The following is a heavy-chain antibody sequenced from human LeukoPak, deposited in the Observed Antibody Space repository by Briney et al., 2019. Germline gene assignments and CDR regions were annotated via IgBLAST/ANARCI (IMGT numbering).Heavy chain of an antibody. Sequence: PGGSLRLSCEASGFTFKAYWMGWVRQAPGTGLEWVANIQQDGSEKNYVDSVKGRFTISRDNARSSLYLEMNSLRAEDTAVYYCARLRYTYGKNFDYWGQGTLVTVSS. CDR1: GFTFKAYW. J-gene: IGHJ4*02. CDR3: ARLRYTYGKNFDY. V-gene: IGHV3-7*01. CDR2: IQQDGSEK. D-gene: IGHD5-18*01.